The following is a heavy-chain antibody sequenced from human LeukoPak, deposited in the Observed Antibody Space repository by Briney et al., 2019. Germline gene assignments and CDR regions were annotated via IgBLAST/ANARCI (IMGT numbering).Heavy chain of an antibody. CDR3: ARADGRDSSIAAVGKIDF. CDR2: FNPNSGGT. V-gene: IGHV1-2*02. J-gene: IGHJ4*02. D-gene: IGHD6-13*01. Sequence: ASVRVSCKASGYSFTDYYIHWVRQAPGHGLECMGWFNPNSGGTNYAQKFQGRVTMTRDTSITTAYMELSRLTSDDTAVYYCARADGRDSSIAAVGKIDFWGQGTLVTVSS. CDR1: GYSFTDYY.